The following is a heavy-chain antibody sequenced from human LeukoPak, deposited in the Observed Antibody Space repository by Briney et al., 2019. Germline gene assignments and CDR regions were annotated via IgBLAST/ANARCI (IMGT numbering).Heavy chain of an antibody. J-gene: IGHJ5*02. CDR2: ISGSGGST. CDR1: GFTFSSYA. CDR3: AIYSWNDCWFDP. V-gene: IGHV3-23*01. D-gene: IGHD1-20*01. Sequence: GGSLRLSCAASGFTFSSYAMSWVRQAPGKGLEWVSAISGSGGSTYYADSVKGRFTISRDNSKNTLYLQMNSLRAEDTAVYYCAIYSWNDCWFDPWGQGTLVTVSS.